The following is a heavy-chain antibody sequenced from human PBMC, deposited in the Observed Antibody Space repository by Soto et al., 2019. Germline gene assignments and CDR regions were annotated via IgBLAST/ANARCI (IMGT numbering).Heavy chain of an antibody. V-gene: IGHV3-11*04. CDR1: GFTFSDFY. CDR2: INSDGRST. CDR3: ARDPRLRWYADY. J-gene: IGHJ4*02. Sequence: SLRLSCAASGFTFSDFYMSWIRQAPGKGLEWVSYINSDGRSTYYADSVKGRFTISRDNAKNRLYLQMKSLRAEDTAIYYCARDPRLRWYADYWGQGTLVTVSS. D-gene: IGHD4-17*01.